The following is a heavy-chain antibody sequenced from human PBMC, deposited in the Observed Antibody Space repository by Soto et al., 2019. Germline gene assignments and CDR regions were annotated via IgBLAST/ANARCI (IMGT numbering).Heavy chain of an antibody. Sequence: ESGGGVVQPGRSLRLSCAASGFTFSSYGMHWVRQAPGKGLEWVAVISYDGSNKYYADSVKGRFTISRDNSKNTLYLQMNSLRAEDTAVYYCATTGGSGSNWGFDYWGQGTLVTVSS. CDR2: ISYDGSNK. D-gene: IGHD3-10*01. CDR1: GFTFSSYG. CDR3: ATTGGSGSNWGFDY. J-gene: IGHJ4*02. V-gene: IGHV3-30*03.